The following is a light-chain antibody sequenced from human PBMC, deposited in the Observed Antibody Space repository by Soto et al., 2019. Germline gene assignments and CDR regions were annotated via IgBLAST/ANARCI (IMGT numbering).Light chain of an antibody. J-gene: IGKJ5*01. CDR1: QSISGW. Sequence: DIPMTQSPSTLSASVGDRVTITCRASQSISGWLAWYQQKPGKAPNLLIYDASNLESGVPSRFSGSGSGTEFTRTISSLQPADFATYYCQHYNSYPITFGQGIRLEIK. V-gene: IGKV1-5*01. CDR2: DAS. CDR3: QHYNSYPIT.